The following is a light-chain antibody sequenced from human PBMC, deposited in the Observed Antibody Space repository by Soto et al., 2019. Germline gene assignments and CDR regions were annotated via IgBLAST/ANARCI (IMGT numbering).Light chain of an antibody. V-gene: IGKV1-5*03. CDR2: KAS. CDR1: QSISSW. Sequence: DIQMTQSPSTLSASVGDRVTITCRASQSISSWLAWYQQKPGKAPKLLIYKASSLERGVPSRFSGSGSGTEFTLTISSLQPDYVATYYCQQYNSYPTFGGGTKVEIK. J-gene: IGKJ4*01. CDR3: QQYNSYPT.